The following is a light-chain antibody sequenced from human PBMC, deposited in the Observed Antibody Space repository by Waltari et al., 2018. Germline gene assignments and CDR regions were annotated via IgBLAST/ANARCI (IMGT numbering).Light chain of an antibody. V-gene: IGLV2-23*02. CDR3: CSYAGSSTLV. Sequence: QSALTQPASVSGSPGQSITISCTGTSSDVGNYNLVSWYQQHPGKAPKLMIYEVSKRPSGVSNRFSGSKSGNTASLTISGLQAEDEADYYCCSYAGSSTLVFGGGTK. CDR2: EVS. J-gene: IGLJ2*01. CDR1: SSDVGNYNL.